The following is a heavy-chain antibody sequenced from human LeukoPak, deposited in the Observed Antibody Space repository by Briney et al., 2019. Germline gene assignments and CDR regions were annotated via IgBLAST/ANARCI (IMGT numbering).Heavy chain of an antibody. J-gene: IGHJ3*02. V-gene: IGHV4-31*03. D-gene: IGHD2-2*01. CDR2: IFYSGTT. Sequence: SETLSLTCTVSGGSIASDYYFWSWIRQHPAKGLEWIGYIFYSGTTYYNPSLKSRVTISVDTSKNQFSLKLNSVIAADTAVYYCAREVNEPASADAFDIWGQGTMVTVSS. CDR3: AREVNEPASADAFDI. CDR1: GGSIASDYYF.